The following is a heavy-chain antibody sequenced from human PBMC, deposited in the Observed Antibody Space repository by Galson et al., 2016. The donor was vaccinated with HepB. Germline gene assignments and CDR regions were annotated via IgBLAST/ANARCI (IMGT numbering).Heavy chain of an antibody. V-gene: IGHV3-33*01. J-gene: IGHJ6*02. D-gene: IGHD2-21*01. CDR2: IWHNGLNT. CDR3: ATEIRITVNRMIDLKSGRDV. Sequence: SLRLSCAASGFNFDTYAMQWVRQAPGEGLDWVAAIWHNGLNTYYADSVKGRFTISRDNVKNSVFLQMNSLRNEDAAVYYCATEIRITVNRMIDLKSGRDVWGQGTTVTVSS. CDR1: GFNFDTYA.